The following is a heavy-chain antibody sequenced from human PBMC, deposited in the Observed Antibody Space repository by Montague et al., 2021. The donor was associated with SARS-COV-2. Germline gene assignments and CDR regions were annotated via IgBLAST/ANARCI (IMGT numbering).Heavy chain of an antibody. J-gene: IGHJ6*02. D-gene: IGHD6-13*01. CDR1: GGSISSSSYY. CDR3: VGETAGTTKSYYYGMDV. V-gene: IGHV4-39*01. CDR2: IYYSGST. Sequence: SETLSLTCTVSGGSISSSSYYWGWIRQPPGKGLEWIGSIYYSGSTYYNPPLKSRVTISVDTSKNQFSLKLSSVTAADTAVYYCVGETAGTTKSYYYGMDVWGQGTTVTVSS.